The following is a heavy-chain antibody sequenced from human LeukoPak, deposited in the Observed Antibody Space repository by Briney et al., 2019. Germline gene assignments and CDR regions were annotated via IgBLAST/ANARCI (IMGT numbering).Heavy chain of an antibody. CDR2: IYYNGNT. V-gene: IGHV4-30-4*08. CDR1: GGSISSGDYY. Sequence: SQTLSLTCTVSGGSISSGDYYWSWIRQPPGKGLEWIGYIYYNGNTYYNPSLKSRVTISLDTSKNQVSLRLSSVTAADTAVYYCAREPTPGIAVAGTLDYWGQGTLVTVSS. D-gene: IGHD6-19*01. CDR3: AREPTPGIAVAGTLDY. J-gene: IGHJ4*02.